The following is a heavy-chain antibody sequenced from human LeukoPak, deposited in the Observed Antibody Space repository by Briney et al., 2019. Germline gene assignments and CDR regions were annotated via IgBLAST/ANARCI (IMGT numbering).Heavy chain of an antibody. CDR1: GGSISSYY. J-gene: IGHJ4*02. V-gene: IGHV3-23*01. D-gene: IGHD6-13*01. CDR2: ISGSGGST. CDR3: AKDLSGSSHFDY. Sequence: ETLSLTCTVSGGSISSYYWSWVRQAPGKGLEWVSAISGSGGSTYYADSVKGRFTISRDNSKNTLYLQMNSLRAEDTAVYYCAKDLSGSSHFDYWGQGTLVTVSS.